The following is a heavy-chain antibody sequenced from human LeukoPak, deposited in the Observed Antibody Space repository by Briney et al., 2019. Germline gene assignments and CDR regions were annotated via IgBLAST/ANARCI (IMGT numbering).Heavy chain of an antibody. CDR2: ITSGGSST. D-gene: IGHD1-1*01. CDR3: ARDNDVCRGASCLLFDY. J-gene: IGHJ4*02. Sequence: GGSLRLSCAASGFIFSNYAMSWGRQAPGKGLEWVSTITSGGSSTYYADSVKGRFSISRDNSKNMLYLQMTSLRAEDTAVYYCARDNDVCRGASCLLFDYWGPGNLVTASS. CDR1: GFIFSNYA. V-gene: IGHV3-23*01.